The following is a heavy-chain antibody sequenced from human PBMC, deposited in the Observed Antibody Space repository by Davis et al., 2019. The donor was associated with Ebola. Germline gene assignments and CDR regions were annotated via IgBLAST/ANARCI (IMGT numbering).Heavy chain of an antibody. Sequence: GESLKISCAASGFTFSSYGMHWVRQAPGKGLEWVAVIWYDGSNKYYADSVKGRFTISRDNAKNSLYLQMNSLRADDTAVYYCAKGEDIVVVVAAYWDYYYGMDVWGQWTTVTVSS. CDR2: IWYDGSNK. CDR3: AKGEDIVVVVAAYWDYYYGMDV. CDR1: GFTFSSYG. V-gene: IGHV3-33*03. D-gene: IGHD2-15*01. J-gene: IGHJ6*02.